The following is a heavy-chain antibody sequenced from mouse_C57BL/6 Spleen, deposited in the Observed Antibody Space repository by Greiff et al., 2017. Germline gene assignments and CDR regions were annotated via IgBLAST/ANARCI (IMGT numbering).Heavy chain of an antibody. V-gene: IGHV5-17*01. J-gene: IGHJ3*01. CDR2: ISSGSSTI. CDR1: GFTFSDYG. CDR3: ARGGYSNFAWFAY. Sequence: EVQVVESGGGLVKPGGSLKLSCAASGFTFSDYGMHWVRQAPEKGLEWVAYISSGSSTIYYADTVKGRFTISRDNAKNTLFLQMTSLRSEDTAMYYCARGGYSNFAWFAYWGQGTLVTVSA. D-gene: IGHD2-5*01.